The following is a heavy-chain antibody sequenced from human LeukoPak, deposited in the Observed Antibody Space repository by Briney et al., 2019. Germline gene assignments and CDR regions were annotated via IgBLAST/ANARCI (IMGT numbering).Heavy chain of an antibody. J-gene: IGHJ4*02. D-gene: IGHD6-13*01. Sequence: GGSLGLSCAASGFTFSSYAMNWVRQAPRKGLEWVAVISGSGGSTYYADSVKGRFTVSRDNSKNTLYLQMDSLRAEDTVAYYCAKASHSSSWSPFDYWGQGTPVTVSS. CDR1: GFTFSSYA. CDR2: ISGSGGST. CDR3: AKASHSSSWSPFDY. V-gene: IGHV3-23*01.